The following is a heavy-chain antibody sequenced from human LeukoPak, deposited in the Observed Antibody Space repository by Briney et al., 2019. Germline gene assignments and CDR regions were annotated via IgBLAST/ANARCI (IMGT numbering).Heavy chain of an antibody. D-gene: IGHD1-7*01. CDR3: ARDYTLTLGTTTYFQH. Sequence: ASVKVSCKASGYTFTSYGISWVRQAPGQGLELMGWINTNTGNPTYAQGFTGRFVFSLDTSVSTAYLQISSLKAEDTAVYYCARDYTLTLGTTTYFQHWGQGTLVTVS. J-gene: IGHJ1*01. V-gene: IGHV7-4-1*02. CDR2: INTNTGNP. CDR1: GYTFTSYG.